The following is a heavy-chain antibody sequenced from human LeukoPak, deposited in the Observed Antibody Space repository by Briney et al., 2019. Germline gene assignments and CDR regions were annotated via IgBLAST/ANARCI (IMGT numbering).Heavy chain of an antibody. CDR1: GFTFSTYG. CDR2: MSYDGSDK. CDR3: AKAVGSISWSFDY. Sequence: RSLXLSCEASGFTFSTYGMHWVRQAPGKGLEWVALMSYDGSDKSYADSVKGRFTISRDNSKTTLYLQMDSLRGDDAAVYYCAKAVGSISWSFDYWGQGTLVTVSS. J-gene: IGHJ4*02. D-gene: IGHD6-13*01. V-gene: IGHV3-30*18.